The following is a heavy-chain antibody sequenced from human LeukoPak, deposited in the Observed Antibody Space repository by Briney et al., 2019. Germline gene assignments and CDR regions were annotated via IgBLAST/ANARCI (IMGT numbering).Heavy chain of an antibody. CDR3: ASGKSDLTAYYRGDAFHI. CDR2: IYHSGST. CDR1: DYSISSGYY. J-gene: IGHJ3*02. D-gene: IGHD3-9*01. Sequence: SETLSLTCTVSDYSISSGYYWGWIRQPPGKGLEWIGSIYHSGSTYYNPSLKSRVTISVDTSKNQFSLKLSSVTAADTAVYYCASGKSDLTAYYRGDAFHIWDQGTMVTVSS. V-gene: IGHV4-38-2*02.